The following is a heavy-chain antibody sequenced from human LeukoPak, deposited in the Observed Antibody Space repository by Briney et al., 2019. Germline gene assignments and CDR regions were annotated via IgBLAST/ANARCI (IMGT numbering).Heavy chain of an antibody. Sequence: GRSLRLSCAASGFTFSSYGMHWVRQAAGKGLEWVAVISYDGSNKYYADSVKGRFTISRDNSKNTLYLQMNSLRAEDTAVYYCAKDGTYYDILTGYYDYWGQGTLITVSS. CDR3: AKDGTYYDILTGYYDY. V-gene: IGHV3-30*18. CDR2: ISYDGSNK. CDR1: GFTFSSYG. D-gene: IGHD3-9*01. J-gene: IGHJ4*02.